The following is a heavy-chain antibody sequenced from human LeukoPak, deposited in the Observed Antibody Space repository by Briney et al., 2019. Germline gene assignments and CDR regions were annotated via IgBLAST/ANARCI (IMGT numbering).Heavy chain of an antibody. V-gene: IGHV3-30*04. J-gene: IGHJ3*02. CDR2: ISYGGIDK. CDR3: ARESWSDSVAFDI. CDR1: GFNFSSYA. Sequence: GGSLRLSCAASGFNFSSYAMHWVRQAPGEGLEWVGLISYGGIDKSYADSVKGRFTISRDSSKRTLYLQMNSLRAEVTAMYYCARESWSDSVAFDIWGLGTVVIVSS. D-gene: IGHD3-3*01.